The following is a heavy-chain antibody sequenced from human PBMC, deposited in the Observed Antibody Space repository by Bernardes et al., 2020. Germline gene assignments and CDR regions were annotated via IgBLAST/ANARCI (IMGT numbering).Heavy chain of an antibody. CDR3: ARGGEDIVVVPAAIHTNSFDY. J-gene: IGHJ4*02. CDR2: INHSGST. D-gene: IGHD2-2*02. Sequence: SETLSLTCAVYGGSFSGYYWSWIRQPPGKGLEWIGEINHSGSTNYNPSLKSRVTISVDTSKNQFSLKLSSVTAADTAVYYCARGGEDIVVVPAAIHTNSFDYWGQGTLVTVSS. V-gene: IGHV4-34*01. CDR1: GGSFSGYY.